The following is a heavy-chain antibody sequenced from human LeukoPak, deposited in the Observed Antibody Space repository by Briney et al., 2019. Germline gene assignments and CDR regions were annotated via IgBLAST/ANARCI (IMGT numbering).Heavy chain of an antibody. Sequence: PGGSLRLSCAASGFTFSDSHMTWIRQAPGKGLEWVSYISSSGRTTYYADSVKGRVTTSRDNAKNSLYLQMNSLRAEDTAMYYCARDRPGTVTTFDYRGQGTLVTVSS. CDR3: ARDRPGTVTTFDY. CDR1: GFTFSDSH. V-gene: IGHV3-11*04. D-gene: IGHD4-17*01. CDR2: ISSSGRTT. J-gene: IGHJ4*02.